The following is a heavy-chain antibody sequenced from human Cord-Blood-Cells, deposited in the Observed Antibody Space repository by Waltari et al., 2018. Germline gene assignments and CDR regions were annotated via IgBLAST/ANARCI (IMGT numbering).Heavy chain of an antibody. CDR3: ARDRDWNDFDY. D-gene: IGHD1-1*01. CDR2: INPKRGGK. V-gene: IGHV1-2*02. J-gene: IGHJ4*02. CDR1: GYTFTGYY. Sequence: QVQLVQSGAEVKKPGASVKVSCKASGYTFTGYYMHWVRQAPGQGLEWMGLINPKRGGKNYAQKFQGRVTRTRDTSISTAYMELSRLRSDDTAVYYCARDRDWNDFDYWGQGTLVTVSS.